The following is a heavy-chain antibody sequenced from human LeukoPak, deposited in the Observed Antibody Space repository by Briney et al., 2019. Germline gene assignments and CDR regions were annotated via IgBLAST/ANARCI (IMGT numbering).Heavy chain of an antibody. V-gene: IGHV3-30*02. J-gene: IGHJ4*02. CDR3: AKDRALRRGYSYGYVFDY. D-gene: IGHD5-18*01. CDR1: GFTFSSYG. CDR2: IRYDGSNK. Sequence: GGSLRLSCAASGFTFSSYGMHWVRQAPGKGLEWVAFIRYDGSNKYYADSVKGRFTISRDNAKNSLYLQMNSLRAEDTALYYCAKDRALRRGYSYGYVFDYWGQGTLVPVSS.